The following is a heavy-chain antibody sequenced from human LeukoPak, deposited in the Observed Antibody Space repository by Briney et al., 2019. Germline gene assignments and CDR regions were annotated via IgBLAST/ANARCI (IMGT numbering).Heavy chain of an antibody. D-gene: IGHD3-22*01. Sequence: SETLSLTCTVSGGSVSSGSYYWSWIRQPPGKGLEWIGYIYYSGSTNYNPSLKSRVTISVDMSKNQFSLKLSSVTAADTAVYYCASPRSYYDSSGYYISWGQGTLVTVSS. V-gene: IGHV4-61*01. CDR3: ASPRSYYDSSGYYIS. CDR2: IYYSGST. CDR1: GGSVSSGSYY. J-gene: IGHJ5*02.